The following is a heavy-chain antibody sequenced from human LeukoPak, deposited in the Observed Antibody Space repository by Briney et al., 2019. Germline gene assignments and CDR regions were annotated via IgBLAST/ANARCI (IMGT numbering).Heavy chain of an antibody. J-gene: IGHJ6*02. V-gene: IGHV1-8*01. D-gene: IGHD2-2*02. CDR1: GYTFTSYD. CDR3: ARANRYCSSTSCYTHYYYGMDV. Sequence: ASVKVSCKASGYTFTSYDINWVRQATGQGLEWVGWMNPNSGNTGYAQKFQGRVTMTRNTSISTAYMELSSLRSEDAAVYYCARANRYCSSTSCYTHYYYGMDVWGQGTTVTVSS. CDR2: MNPNSGNT.